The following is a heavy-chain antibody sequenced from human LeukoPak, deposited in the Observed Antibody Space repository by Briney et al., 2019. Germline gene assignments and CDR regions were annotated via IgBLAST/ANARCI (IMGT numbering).Heavy chain of an antibody. V-gene: IGHV3-74*01. J-gene: IGHJ4*02. CDR1: GFTFSDYW. CDR3: ARGYRPNWGSTVGDY. D-gene: IGHD7-27*01. Sequence: PGGSLRLSCAASGFTFSDYWMHWVRQAPGKGLVWVSRINSDGSSTNYADSVKGRFTISRDNAKNTLYLQMNSLRAEDTAVYYCARGYRPNWGSTVGDYRGQGTLVTVSS. CDR2: INSDGSST.